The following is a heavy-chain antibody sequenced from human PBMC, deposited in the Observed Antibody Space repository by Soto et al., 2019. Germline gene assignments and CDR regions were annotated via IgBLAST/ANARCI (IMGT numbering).Heavy chain of an antibody. CDR1: GYTFTSYG. Sequence: ASVKVSCKASGYTFTSYGISWVRQAPGQGLEWMGWISAYNGNTNYAQKLQGRVTMTADTSTSTAYMELRSLRSDDTAVYYCARVRDFWSGFRLDVWGQGTTVTVSS. CDR2: ISAYNGNT. D-gene: IGHD3-3*01. V-gene: IGHV1-18*04. CDR3: ARVRDFWSGFRLDV. J-gene: IGHJ6*02.